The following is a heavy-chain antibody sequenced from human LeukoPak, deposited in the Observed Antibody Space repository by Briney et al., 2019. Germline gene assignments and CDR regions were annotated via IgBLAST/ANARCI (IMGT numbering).Heavy chain of an antibody. CDR1: GGSISSYY. CDR3: ARHWSYSSGWYYFDY. CDR2: IYYSGST. J-gene: IGHJ4*02. D-gene: IGHD6-19*01. V-gene: IGHV4-59*08. Sequence: PSETLSLTCTVSGGSISSYYWSWIRQPPGKGLEWIGYIYYSGSTNSNPSLKSRVTISVDTSKNQFSLKLSSVTAADTAVYYCARHWSYSSGWYYFDYWGQGTLVTVSS.